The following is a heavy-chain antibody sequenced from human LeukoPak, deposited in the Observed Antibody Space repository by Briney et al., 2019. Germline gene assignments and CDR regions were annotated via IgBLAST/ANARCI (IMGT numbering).Heavy chain of an antibody. CDR2: INPSGGST. CDR1: GYTFTSYY. CDR3: ARGAGTYLVFYYYGMDV. D-gene: IGHD6-13*01. J-gene: IGHJ6*02. Sequence: ASVKVSCMASGYTFTSYYMHWVRQAPGQGLEWVGIINPSGGSTSYAQKFQGRVTMTRDTSTSTVYMELSSLRSEDTAVYYCARGAGTYLVFYYYGMDVWGQGTTVTVSS. V-gene: IGHV1-46*01.